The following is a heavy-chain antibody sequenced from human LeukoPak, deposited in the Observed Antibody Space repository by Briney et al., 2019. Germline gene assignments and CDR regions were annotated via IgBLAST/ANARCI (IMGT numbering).Heavy chain of an antibody. D-gene: IGHD1-26*01. V-gene: IGHV3-15*01. J-gene: IGHJ3*02. CDR3: TTDLIVGATGDAFDI. CDR1: GFTFSNAW. Sequence: GGSLRLSCAASGFTFSNAWMSWVRQAPGKGLEWVGRIKSKTDGGTTDYAAPVKGRFTISRDDSKNTLYLQMNSLKTEDTAVYYCTTDLIVGATGDAFDIWGQGTMVTVSS. CDR2: IKSKTDGGTT.